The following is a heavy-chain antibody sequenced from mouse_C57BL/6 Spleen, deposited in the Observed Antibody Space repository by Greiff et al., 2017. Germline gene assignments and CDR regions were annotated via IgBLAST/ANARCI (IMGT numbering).Heavy chain of an antibody. CDR1: GFTFSSYG. J-gene: IGHJ2*01. CDR2: ISSGGSYT. D-gene: IGHD1-1*01. V-gene: IGHV5-6*01. CDR3: AGHEQSVTTVGGLDY. Sequence: EVKLVESGGDLVKPGGSLKLSCAASGFTFSSYGMSLVRQTPDKRLEWVATISSGGSYTYFPDSVKGRFTIYRDNAQNHLYLQMSSLKYEDTAMYYCAGHEQSVTTVGGLDYWGKGTTLTVSS.